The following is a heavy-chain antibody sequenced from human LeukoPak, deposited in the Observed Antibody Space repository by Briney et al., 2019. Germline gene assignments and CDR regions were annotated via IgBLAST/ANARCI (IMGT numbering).Heavy chain of an antibody. D-gene: IGHD1-26*01. CDR2: IHTSGST. V-gene: IGHV4-4*07. CDR1: GDSLSSSY. Sequence: SETLSLTCTVSGDSLSSSYWSWIRQPAGQRLEWIGHIHTSGSTHYNPSLKSRLTMSVDTSKNQFSLKLSSVTAADSAVYYCATSGSYRIYFFDYWGQGTLVTVSS. CDR3: ATSGSYRIYFFDY. J-gene: IGHJ4*02.